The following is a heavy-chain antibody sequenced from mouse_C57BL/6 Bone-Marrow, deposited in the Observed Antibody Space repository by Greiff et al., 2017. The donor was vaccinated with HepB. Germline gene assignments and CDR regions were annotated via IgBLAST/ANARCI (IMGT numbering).Heavy chain of an antibody. CDR1: GYTFTTYP. Sequence: VQLQQSGAELVKPGASVKMSCKASGYTFTTYPIEWMKQNHGKSLEWIGNFHPYNDDTKYNEKFKGKATLTVEKSSSTVYMELSRITSDDSAVYSCARRYYNYAYWYFDVWGTGTTVTVSS. D-gene: IGHD2-4*01. J-gene: IGHJ1*03. CDR2: FHPYNDDT. V-gene: IGHV1-47*01. CDR3: ARRYYNYAYWYFDV.